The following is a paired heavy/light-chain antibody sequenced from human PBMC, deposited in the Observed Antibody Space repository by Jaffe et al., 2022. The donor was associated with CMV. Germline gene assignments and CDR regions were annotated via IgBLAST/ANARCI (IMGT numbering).Light chain of an antibody. J-gene: IGLJ2*01. CDR3: AAWDDSLSGRV. Sequence: QSVLTQPPSASGTPGQRVTISCSGNSSNIGSHYVYWYQQLPGTAPKLLIYRNNQRPSGVPDRFSGSKSGTSASLAISGLRSEDEADYYCAAWDDSLSGRVFGGGTKLTVL. V-gene: IGLV1-47*01. CDR2: RNN. CDR1: SSNIGSHY.
Heavy chain of an antibody. CDR1: GFTFSSYS. CDR3: AREKEESFDY. J-gene: IGHJ4*02. Sequence: EVQLVESGGGLVKPGGSLRLSCAGSGFTFSSYSMNWVRQAPGKGLEWVSSISESSDCVYYADSVKGRFAISRDNAKNSLYLQMNSLRAEDTAVYYCAREKEESFDYWGQGTLVTVSS. CDR2: ISESSDCV. V-gene: IGHV3-21*01.